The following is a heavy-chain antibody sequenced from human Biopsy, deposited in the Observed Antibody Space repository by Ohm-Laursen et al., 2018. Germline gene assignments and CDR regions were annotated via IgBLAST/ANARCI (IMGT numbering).Heavy chain of an antibody. V-gene: IGHV1-2*02. Sequence: EASVTVSCKASGDAFLGYYLHWVRQAPGQGLEWLGSIYPNSGDTDFAQKFQGRVSMTRDTSVSTAYLELSSLRSDDTAIYYCARDLLEWSLPSWGQGTLVTVSS. CDR2: IYPNSGDT. CDR3: ARDLLEWSLPS. CDR1: GDAFLGYY. J-gene: IGHJ4*02. D-gene: IGHD3-3*01.